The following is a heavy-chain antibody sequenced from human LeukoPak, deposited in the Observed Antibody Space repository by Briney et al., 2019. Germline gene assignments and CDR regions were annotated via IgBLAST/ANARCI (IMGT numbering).Heavy chain of an antibody. CDR3: ARGYCTNAICRTFDY. J-gene: IGHJ4*02. D-gene: IGHD2-8*01. Sequence: ASVKVSCKASGYTFSDYYLHWVRQAPGEGLEWMGWINPNNDGTIYAQNFQGRVTMTRDTSMSTAYMELSRLRSDDSAVYFCARGYCTNAICRTFDYWGQGTLVTVSS. V-gene: IGHV1-2*02. CDR1: GYTFSDYY. CDR2: INPNNDGT.